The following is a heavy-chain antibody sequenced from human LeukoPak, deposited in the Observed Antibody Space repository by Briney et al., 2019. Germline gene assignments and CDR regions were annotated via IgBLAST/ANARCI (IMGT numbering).Heavy chain of an antibody. CDR3: TGSRERYCTSGSCYIDLQAR. CDR2: MYTSGST. D-gene: IGHD2-2*02. V-gene: IGHV4-61*02. CDR1: GGSISSGYYY. J-gene: IGHJ4*02. Sequence: TSETLSLTCTVSGGSISSGYYYWSWIRQPAGKGLEWIGRMYTSGSTEYNPSLNSRVTISVDTSKNQFSLKLSSVTAADTAVYYCTGSRERYCTSGSCYIDLQARWGQGTLVTVSS.